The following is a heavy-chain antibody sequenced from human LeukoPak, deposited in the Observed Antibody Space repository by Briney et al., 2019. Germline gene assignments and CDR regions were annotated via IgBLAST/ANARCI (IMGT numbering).Heavy chain of an antibody. J-gene: IGHJ4*02. CDR1: GYSFSSYG. D-gene: IGHD3-22*01. CDR2: ISAYDGNT. Sequence: ASVKVSCKASGYSFSSYGISWVRQAPGQGLEWMGWISAYDGNTNYAQKLQGRVTMTTDKSTGTAYMELRSLRSDDTAVYYSARDPVHYYDTSGYWSYWGQGTLVTVSS. CDR3: ARDPVHYYDTSGYWSY. V-gene: IGHV1-18*01.